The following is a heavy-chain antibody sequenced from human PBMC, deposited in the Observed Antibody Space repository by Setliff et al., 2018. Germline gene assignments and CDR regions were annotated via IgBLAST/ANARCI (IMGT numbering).Heavy chain of an antibody. V-gene: IGHV1-46*01. CDR3: ARDMGVVIMGGLYGMDV. D-gene: IGHD3-3*01. CDR2: INPSGGST. CDR1: GYTFTSYY. J-gene: IGHJ6*02. Sequence: ASVKVSCKASGYTFTSYYMHWVRQAPGQGLEWMGIINPSGGSTSYAQKFQGRVTMTRDTSTSTVYMELSSLRSEDTAVYYCARDMGVVIMGGLYGMDVWCQGTTVTVSS.